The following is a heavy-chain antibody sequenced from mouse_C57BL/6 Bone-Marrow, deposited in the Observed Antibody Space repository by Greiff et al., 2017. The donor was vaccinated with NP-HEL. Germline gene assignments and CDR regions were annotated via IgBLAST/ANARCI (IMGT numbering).Heavy chain of an antibody. CDR2: IYPGNSDT. CDR3: TRWSDSSGPAWFAY. Sequence: EVQLQQSGTVLARPGASVKMSCKTSGYTFTSYWMHWVKQRPGQGLEWIGAIYPGNSDTSYNQKFKGKAKLTAVTSASTAYMELSSLTNEDSAVYYCTRWSDSSGPAWFAYWGQGTLVTVSA. CDR1: GYTFTSYW. V-gene: IGHV1-5*01. J-gene: IGHJ3*01. D-gene: IGHD3-2*02.